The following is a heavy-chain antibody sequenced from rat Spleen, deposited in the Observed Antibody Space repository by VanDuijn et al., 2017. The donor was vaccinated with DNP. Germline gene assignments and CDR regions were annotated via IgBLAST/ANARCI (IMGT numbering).Heavy chain of an antibody. J-gene: IGHJ2*01. D-gene: IGHD1-11*01. V-gene: IGHV5-25*01. Sequence: EVQLVESGGGLVQPGRSMKLSCAASGFTFSNYYMAWVRQAPTKGLEWVASISTGGGNTYYRDSVKGRFTISRDDAKNTQYLQMDSLRSEDTATYYCAKLEQLRHYFDYWGQGVMVTVSS. CDR1: GFTFSNYY. CDR3: AKLEQLRHYFDY. CDR2: ISTGGGNT.